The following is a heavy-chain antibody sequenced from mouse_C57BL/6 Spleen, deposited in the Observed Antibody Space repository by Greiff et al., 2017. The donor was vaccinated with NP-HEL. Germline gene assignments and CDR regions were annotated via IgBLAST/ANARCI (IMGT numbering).Heavy chain of an antibody. Sequence: EVKLVESEGGLVQPGSSMKLSCTASGFTFSDYYMAWVRQVPEKGLEWVANINYDGSSTYYLDSLKSRFIISRDNAKNILYLQMSSLKSEDTATYYCARFSYYFDYWGQGTTLTVSS. V-gene: IGHV5-16*01. CDR3: ARFSYYFDY. CDR2: INYDGSST. J-gene: IGHJ2*01. CDR1: GFTFSDYY.